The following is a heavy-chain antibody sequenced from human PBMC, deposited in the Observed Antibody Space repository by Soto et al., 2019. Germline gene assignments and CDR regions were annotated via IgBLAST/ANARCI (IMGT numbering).Heavy chain of an antibody. Sequence: QVQLVESGGGVVQPGRSLRLSCAASGFTFSSYGMHWVRQAPGKGLEWVAVISYDGGNKYYADSVKGRFTISRDNSKNTLYLQMNSLRAEDTAVYYCAKDRRPNYYCGMDVWGQGTTVTVSS. J-gene: IGHJ6*02. CDR2: ISYDGGNK. CDR1: GFTFSSYG. D-gene: IGHD6-25*01. CDR3: AKDRRPNYYCGMDV. V-gene: IGHV3-30*18.